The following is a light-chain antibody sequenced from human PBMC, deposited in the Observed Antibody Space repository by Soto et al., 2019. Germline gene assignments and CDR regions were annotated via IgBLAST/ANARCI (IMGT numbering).Light chain of an antibody. CDR3: QKYNSI. Sequence: DIQMTQSPSSLSASVGDRVTITCRASQGISNYLAWYQQKPGKVPKLLIYAASTLQSGVPSRFSGSGSGTAFTLTIISLQPEDVASYYCQKYNSIFGPGTKVDIK. J-gene: IGKJ3*01. CDR2: AAS. V-gene: IGKV1-27*01. CDR1: QGISNY.